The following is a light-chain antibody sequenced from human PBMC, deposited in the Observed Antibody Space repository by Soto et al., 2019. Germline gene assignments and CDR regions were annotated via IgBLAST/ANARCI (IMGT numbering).Light chain of an antibody. J-gene: IGKJ4*01. CDR1: LNIYFRSNNRNY. V-gene: IGKV4-1*01. CDR2: WAS. Sequence: DIVMTQSPDSLRVSLGERATITCTSSLNIYFRSNNRNYFAWYQQKSGQPPKLLIYWASTREPGVPDRFSGSGSGTYFTLTIDNVQPDDVAVYYCQQYYTTPLTFGGGTRVDIK. CDR3: QQYYTTPLT.